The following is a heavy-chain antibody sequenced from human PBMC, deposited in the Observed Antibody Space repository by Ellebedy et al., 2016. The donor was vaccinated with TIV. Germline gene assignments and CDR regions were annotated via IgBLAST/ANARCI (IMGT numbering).Heavy chain of an antibody. CDR1: GGSISSGGYY. J-gene: IGHJ4*02. V-gene: IGHV4-31*03. CDR2: IYYSGST. D-gene: IGHD3-3*01. CDR3: ARHNGGYYDFWSGYYPGFFDY. Sequence: MPSETLSLTCTVSGGSISSGGYYWSWIRQHPGKGLEWIGYIYYSGSTYYNPSLKSRVTISVDTSKNQFSLKLSSVTAADTAVYYCARHNGGYYDFWSGYYPGFFDYWGQGTLVTVSS.